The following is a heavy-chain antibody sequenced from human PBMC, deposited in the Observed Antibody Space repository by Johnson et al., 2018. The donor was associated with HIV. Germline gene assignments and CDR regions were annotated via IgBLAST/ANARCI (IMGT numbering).Heavy chain of an antibody. CDR2: ISSSGSTI. Sequence: QVQLVESGGGLVKPGGSLRLSCAASGFTFSDYYMSWIRQAPGKGPEWVSYISSSGSTIYYADSVKGRFTISRDNAKHSLYLQMNRLRAEDTAVYYCAREKELRGLVGANSNACDIWGQGTMVTVSS. CDR1: GFTFSDYY. J-gene: IGHJ3*02. V-gene: IGHV3-11*04. D-gene: IGHD1-26*01. CDR3: AREKELRGLVGANSNACDI.